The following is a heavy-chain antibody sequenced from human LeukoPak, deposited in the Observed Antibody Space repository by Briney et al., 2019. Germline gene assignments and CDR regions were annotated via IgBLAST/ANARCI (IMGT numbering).Heavy chain of an antibody. Sequence: SVKVSCKASGYTFTSYAMHWVRQAPGQGLEWMGGIIPLFGTTNYAQNFQGRVTITADKSTSTAYMELNSLRSEDTAVYYCARGRYSFGPYYYMDVWGKGTTVTVSS. CDR2: IIPLFGTT. CDR3: ARGRYSFGPYYYMDV. J-gene: IGHJ6*03. CDR1: GYTFTSYA. D-gene: IGHD5-18*01. V-gene: IGHV1-69*06.